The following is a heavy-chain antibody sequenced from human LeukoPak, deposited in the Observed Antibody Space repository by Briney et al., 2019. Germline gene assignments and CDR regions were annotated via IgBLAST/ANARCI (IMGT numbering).Heavy chain of an antibody. Sequence: NPSETLSLTCTVSGGSISSYYWSWIRQPPGKGLEWIGYIYYSGSTNYNPSLKSRVTISVDTSKNQFSLKLSSVTAADTAVYYCARTVYDRDAFDIWGQGTMVTVSP. CDR3: ARTVYDRDAFDI. D-gene: IGHD3-22*01. CDR2: IYYSGST. J-gene: IGHJ3*02. V-gene: IGHV4-59*01. CDR1: GGSISSYY.